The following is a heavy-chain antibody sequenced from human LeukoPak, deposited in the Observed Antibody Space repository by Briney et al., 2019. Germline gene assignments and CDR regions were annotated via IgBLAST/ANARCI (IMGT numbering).Heavy chain of an antibody. J-gene: IGHJ4*02. CDR1: EFTVSSNY. D-gene: IGHD6-6*01. CDR2: IYSGGSR. CDR3: AKMSSSDHFDY. Sequence: GGSLRLSCAASEFTVSSNYMSWVRQAPGKGLEWVSVIYSGGSRYYADSVKGRFTISRDNSENTLYLQMNSLRAEDTAVYYCAKMSSSDHFDYWGQGTLVTVSS. V-gene: IGHV3-66*02.